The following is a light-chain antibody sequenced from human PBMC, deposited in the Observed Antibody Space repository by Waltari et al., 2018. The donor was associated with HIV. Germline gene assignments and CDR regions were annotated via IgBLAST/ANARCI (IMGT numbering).Light chain of an antibody. Sequence: SYALTQPPSVSVSPDQTATITCSGDALAKQHSYWYQQKAGQAPVMVIFAGTERPSGIPERFSCTRSETTVTLTITGVQAEDEADYYCESADSTGSYYLFGRGTRLTVL. CDR3: ESADSTGSYYL. J-gene: IGLJ1*01. V-gene: IGLV3-25*03. CDR1: ALAKQH. CDR2: AGT.